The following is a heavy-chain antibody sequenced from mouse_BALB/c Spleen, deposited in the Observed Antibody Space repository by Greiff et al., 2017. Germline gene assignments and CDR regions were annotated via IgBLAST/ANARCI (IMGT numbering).Heavy chain of an antibody. Sequence: EVHLVESGGGLVKPGGSLKLSCAASGFAFSSYDMSWVRQTPEKRLEWVAYISSGGGSTYYPDTVKGRFTISRDNAKNTLYLQMSSLKSEDTAMYYCARHRSYGSSFNYFDYWGQGTTLTVSS. V-gene: IGHV5-12-1*01. CDR2: ISSGGGST. D-gene: IGHD1-1*01. CDR1: GFAFSSYD. J-gene: IGHJ2*01. CDR3: ARHRSYGSSFNYFDY.